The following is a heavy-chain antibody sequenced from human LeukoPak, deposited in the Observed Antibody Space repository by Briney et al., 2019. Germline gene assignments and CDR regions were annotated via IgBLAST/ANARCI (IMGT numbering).Heavy chain of an antibody. CDR1: GYTFTGYY. CDR2: INANSGGT. CDR3: ARVMYYYDSSGDY. D-gene: IGHD3-22*01. Sequence: ASVKVSCKASGYTFTGYYLHWVRQAPGQGLEWMGRINANSGGTDYAQKFQGRVTMTRDTSTTTAYMELSSLTSDDTAVYYCARVMYYYDSSGDYWGQGTLVTVSS. V-gene: IGHV1-2*02. J-gene: IGHJ4*02.